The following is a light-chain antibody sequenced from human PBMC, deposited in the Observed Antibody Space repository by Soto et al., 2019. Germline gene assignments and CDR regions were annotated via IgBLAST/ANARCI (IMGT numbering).Light chain of an antibody. CDR1: SRDVGNYDL. CDR2: EDN. Sequence: QLVLTQPASVSGSPGQSITISCTGTSRDVGNYDLVSWYQHHPDKVPKLIIYEDNKWPSGVSHRFSGSKSGNAASLTISGLQTEDEGLYYCCSFAGSFTIFGGGTKLTVL. CDR3: CSFAGSFTI. V-gene: IGLV2-23*01. J-gene: IGLJ2*01.